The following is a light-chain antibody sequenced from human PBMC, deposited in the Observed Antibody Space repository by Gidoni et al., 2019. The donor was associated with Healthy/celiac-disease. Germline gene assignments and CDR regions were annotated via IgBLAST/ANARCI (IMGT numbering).Light chain of an antibody. V-gene: IGKV3D-7*01. CDR2: GAS. J-gene: IGKJ1*01. Sequence: PGERVTLSCRASQSVSSSYLTWYQQKPGQAPRLLIYGASTRATSIPARFSGCGSGTDFTLTISSLQPEDFAVYYCQQDYNSTFXXXTKVEIK. CDR1: QSVSSSY. CDR3: QQDYNST.